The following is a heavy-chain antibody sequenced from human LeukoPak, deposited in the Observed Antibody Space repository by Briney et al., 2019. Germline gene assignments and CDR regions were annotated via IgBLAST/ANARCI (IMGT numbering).Heavy chain of an antibody. Sequence: PGGSLRLSCAASGFTFSSYEMNWVRQAPGKGLEWVSYISSSGSTIYYADSVKGRFTISRDNAKNSLYLQMNSLRAEDTAVYYCARVGIAAAATFDYWGQGTLVTVSS. CDR3: ARVGIAAAATFDY. V-gene: IGHV3-48*03. J-gene: IGHJ4*02. CDR2: ISSSGSTI. CDR1: GFTFSSYE. D-gene: IGHD6-13*01.